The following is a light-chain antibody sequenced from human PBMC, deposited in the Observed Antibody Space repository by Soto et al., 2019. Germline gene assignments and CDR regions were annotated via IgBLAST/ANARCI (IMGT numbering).Light chain of an antibody. CDR3: SSYTTSSTVV. V-gene: IGLV2-14*01. CDR2: EVS. J-gene: IGLJ1*01. Sequence: QSVLTQPASVSGSPGQSITISCTGTSSDIGYYNYVSWYQQHPGKAPKLIIYEVSNRPSGVSNRFSGSKSANTASLTISGLQAEDEADYHCSSYTTSSTVVFGAGTKVTV. CDR1: SSDIGYYNY.